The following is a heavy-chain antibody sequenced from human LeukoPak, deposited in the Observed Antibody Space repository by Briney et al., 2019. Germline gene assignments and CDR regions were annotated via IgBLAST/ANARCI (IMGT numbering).Heavy chain of an antibody. CDR2: IYYSRST. D-gene: IGHD5-24*01. Sequence: SQTLSLTCTVSGASISSGGYSWNWIRQPPGKGLEWSGYIYYSRSTFYSPSLKSRLTISVDTSKNQFSLKLSSVTAADTAVYYCARDGYNSGYFDYWGQGTLVTVSS. CDR3: ARDGYNSGYFDY. V-gene: IGHV4-30-4*01. CDR1: GASISSGGYS. J-gene: IGHJ4*02.